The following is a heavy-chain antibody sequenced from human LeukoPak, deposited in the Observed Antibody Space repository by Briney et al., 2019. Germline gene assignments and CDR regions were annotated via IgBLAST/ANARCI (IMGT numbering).Heavy chain of an antibody. D-gene: IGHD3-22*01. CDR2: IQQDGSEK. J-gene: IGHJ4*02. V-gene: IGHV3-7*01. CDR1: GFTFKAYW. Sequence: PGGSLRLSCEASGFTFKAYWMSWLRQAPGTGLEWVANIQQDGSEKKYVDSVKGRFTISRDNARNSVYLEMNSLRADDTAVYYCAKTSWDTRGYYYDYWGQGTLVTVSS. CDR3: AKTSWDTRGYYYDY.